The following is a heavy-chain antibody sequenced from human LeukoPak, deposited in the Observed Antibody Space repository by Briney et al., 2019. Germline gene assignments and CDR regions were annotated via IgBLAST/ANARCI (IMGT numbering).Heavy chain of an antibody. CDR3: ARAAYYYDSSPNWFDP. Sequence: ASVKVSCKASGYTFTSYDISWVRQAPGQGLEWMGWISAYNGNTNYAQKLQGRVTMTTDTSTSTAYMELRSLRSDDTAVYYCARAAYYYDSSPNWFDPWGQGTLVTVSS. V-gene: IGHV1-18*01. CDR1: GYTFTSYD. CDR2: ISAYNGNT. D-gene: IGHD3-22*01. J-gene: IGHJ5*02.